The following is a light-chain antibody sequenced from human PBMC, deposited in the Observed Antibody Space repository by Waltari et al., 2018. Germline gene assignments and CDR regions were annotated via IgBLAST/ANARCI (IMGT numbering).Light chain of an antibody. V-gene: IGLV1-40*01. J-gene: IGLJ3*02. Sequence: QSVLTQPPSVSGAPGQRVTISCTGSNSNIGAGYDGQWYQQFPGTAPKLLIFVTTNLPPVLPGRFSVSKSGTSASLAITGLQAEDEAYYYCQSYDISLSALVFGEGTKLAVL. CDR2: VTT. CDR3: QSYDISLSALV. CDR1: NSNIGAGYD.